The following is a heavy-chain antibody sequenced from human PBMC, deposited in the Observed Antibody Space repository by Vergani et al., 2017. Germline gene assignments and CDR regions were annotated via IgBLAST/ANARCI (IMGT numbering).Heavy chain of an antibody. J-gene: IGHJ4*02. CDR1: GFTFSSYS. D-gene: IGHD6-19*01. Sequence: EVQLVESGGGLVKPGGSLRLSCAASGFTFSSYSMNWVRQAPGKGLEWVSSISSSSSYIYYADSVKGRFTISRDNSKNTLYLQMNSLRAEDTAVYYCGKAYSSGWYYFDYWGQGTLVTVSS. CDR2: ISSSSSYI. V-gene: IGHV3-21*04. CDR3: GKAYSSGWYYFDY.